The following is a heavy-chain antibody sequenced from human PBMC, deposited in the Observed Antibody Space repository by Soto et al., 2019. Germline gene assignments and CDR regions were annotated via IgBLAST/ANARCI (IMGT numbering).Heavy chain of an antibody. CDR2: ISYYSGSI. J-gene: IGHJ6*02. CDR3: AKSMGGTANGMDV. Sequence: EVQLVESGGGLVQPGRSLRLSCAASGFRFDDYGMHWVRQVPGKGLEWVSGISYYSGSIGYADSVKGRFTISRDNAKNYLYLKMHRVRDEDTALYYCAKSMGGTANGMDVWGQGTTVTVSS. CDR1: GFRFDDYG. D-gene: IGHD2-15*01. V-gene: IGHV3-9*01.